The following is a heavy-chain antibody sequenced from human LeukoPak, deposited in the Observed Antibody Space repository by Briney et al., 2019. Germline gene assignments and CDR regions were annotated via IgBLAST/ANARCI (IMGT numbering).Heavy chain of an antibody. Sequence: ASVRVSCKASGYTFTGYYMHWVRQAPGQGPEWMGWINPNSGGTNYAQKFQGRVTMTRDTSISTAYMELSRLRSDDTAVYYCARSRGSYSHFDYWGQGTLVTVSS. V-gene: IGHV1-2*02. CDR3: ARSRGSYSHFDY. CDR1: GYTFTGYY. D-gene: IGHD1-26*01. CDR2: INPNSGGT. J-gene: IGHJ4*02.